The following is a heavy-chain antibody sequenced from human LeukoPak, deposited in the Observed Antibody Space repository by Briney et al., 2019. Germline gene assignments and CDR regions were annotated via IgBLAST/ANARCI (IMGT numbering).Heavy chain of an antibody. CDR2: ISTRGTI. V-gene: IGHV4-61*02. J-gene: IGHJ4*02. CDR1: GGSISSSSYY. Sequence: PSETLSLTCTVSGGSISSSSYYWSWIRQPAGKGLEWIGRISTRGTINYNPSLKSRVTISVDTSKNQLSLKLNSVTAADTAIYYCARSGRSHFDSWGQGTLVTVSS. D-gene: IGHD3-10*01. CDR3: ARSGRSHFDS.